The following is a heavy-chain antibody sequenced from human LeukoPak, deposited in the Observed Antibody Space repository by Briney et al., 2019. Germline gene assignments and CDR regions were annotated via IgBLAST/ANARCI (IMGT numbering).Heavy chain of an antibody. CDR2: ISYDGSNK. CDR3: ARGETARVDY. CDR1: GFTFSSYG. J-gene: IGHJ4*02. Sequence: PGGSLRLSCAASGFTFSSYGMHWVRQAPGKGLEWVAVISYDGSNKYYADSVKGRFTISRDNAKNSLYLQMNSLRDEDTAVYYCARGETARVDYWGQGILVTVSS. D-gene: IGHD3-16*01. V-gene: IGHV3-30*03.